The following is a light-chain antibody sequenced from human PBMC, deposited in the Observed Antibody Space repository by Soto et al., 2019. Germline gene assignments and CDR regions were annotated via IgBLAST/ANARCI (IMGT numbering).Light chain of an antibody. V-gene: IGKV1-27*01. CDR3: QRYNSAPWT. J-gene: IGKJ1*01. CDR2: AAS. CDR1: QGISNY. Sequence: DIQMTQSPSTLSASVGDRVTMTFRASQGISNYLAWYQQKPGKVPKLLIYAASTLQSGVPSRFSGSGSGTDFTLTISSLQPEDVATYYCQRYNSAPWTFGQGTKVDI.